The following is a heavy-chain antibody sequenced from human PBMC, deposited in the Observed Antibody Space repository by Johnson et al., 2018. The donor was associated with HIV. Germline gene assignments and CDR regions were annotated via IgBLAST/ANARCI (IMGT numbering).Heavy chain of an antibody. CDR3: ARDGESQQLPLGDALDI. CDR1: GFTFSSYG. V-gene: IGHV3-30*02. CDR2: IRYDGSNK. J-gene: IGHJ3*02. D-gene: IGHD6-13*01. Sequence: VQLVESGGGVVQPGGSLRLSCAASGFTFSSYGMHWVRQAPGKGLEWVAFIRYDGSNKYYADSVKGRFTISRDNSKNTLYLQMNSLRAEDTAVYYCARDGESQQLPLGDALDIWGQGTMVTVSS.